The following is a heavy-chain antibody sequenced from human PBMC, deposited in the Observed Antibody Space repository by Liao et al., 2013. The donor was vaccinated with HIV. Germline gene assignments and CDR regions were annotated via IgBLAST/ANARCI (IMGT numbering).Heavy chain of an antibody. CDR3: ARGKSGSYNEPPDY. CDR1: GGSISSGSYY. D-gene: IGHD1-26*01. CDR2: INHSGST. V-gene: IGHV4-39*07. Sequence: QVQLQESGPGLVKPSQTLSLTCTVSGGSISSGSYYWSWIRQPPGKGLEWIGEINHSGSTNYNPSLKSRVTISVDTSKNQFSLKLSSVTAADTAVYYCARGKSGSYNEPPDYWGQGTLVTVSS. J-gene: IGHJ4*02.